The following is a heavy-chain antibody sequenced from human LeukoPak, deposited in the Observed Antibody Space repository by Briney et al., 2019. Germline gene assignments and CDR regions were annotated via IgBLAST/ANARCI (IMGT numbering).Heavy chain of an antibody. CDR3: ATASVTRMRDP. CDR2: INPYSGAS. CDR1: GYDFSDLY. V-gene: IGHV1-2*02. J-gene: IGHJ5*02. Sequence: GASVKVSCKASGYDFSDLYFHWVRQAPGQGLEWMGWINPYSGASFYAQKFQGRVTMETSSSTVYMELSRLRSDDTAVYFCATASVTRMRDPWGQGTPVTVSS.